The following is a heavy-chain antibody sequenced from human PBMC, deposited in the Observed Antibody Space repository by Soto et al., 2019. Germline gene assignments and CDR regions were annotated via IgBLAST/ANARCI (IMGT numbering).Heavy chain of an antibody. D-gene: IGHD2-2*01. CDR3: AREVGGPAAILRAEEENYYGMDV. Sequence: QVQLVQSGAEVKKPGSSVKVSCKASGGTFSSYAISWVRQAPGQGLEWMGGIIPIFGTANYAQKFQGRVTITADESTSTAYMELSSLRSEDTAVYYCAREVGGPAAILRAEEENYYGMDVWGQGTTVTVSS. CDR1: GGTFSSYA. V-gene: IGHV1-69*12. CDR2: IIPIFGTA. J-gene: IGHJ6*02.